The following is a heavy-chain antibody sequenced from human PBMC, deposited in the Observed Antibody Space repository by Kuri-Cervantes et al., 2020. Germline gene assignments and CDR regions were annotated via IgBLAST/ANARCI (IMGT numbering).Heavy chain of an antibody. CDR3: AREGGPETYYFDY. D-gene: IGHD3-16*01. CDR2: MNPNSGNT. Sequence: ASVKVSCKASGYTFTSYGISWVRQAPGQGLEWMGWMNPNSGNTGYAQKFQGRVTMTWDTPTSTVYMELSSLRSEDTAVYYCAREGGPETYYFDYWGQGALVTVSS. CDR1: GYTFTSYG. J-gene: IGHJ4*02. V-gene: IGHV1-8*02.